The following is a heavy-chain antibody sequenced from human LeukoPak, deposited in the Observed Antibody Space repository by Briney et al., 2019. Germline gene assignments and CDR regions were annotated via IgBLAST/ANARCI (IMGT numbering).Heavy chain of an antibody. V-gene: IGHV4-30-2*01. D-gene: IGHD3-10*01. CDR3: ARDSVPYYYGSGSYYWFDP. Sequence: SQTLSLTCAVSGASVNSDGYYWSWIRQPPGEGLEWIGNIYPSGSTDYNPSLKSRGNISVDRSRNQFSLRLSSVTAADTAVYYCARDSVPYYYGSGSYYWFDPWGQGTLVTVSS. CDR1: GASVNSDGYY. J-gene: IGHJ5*02. CDR2: IYPSGST.